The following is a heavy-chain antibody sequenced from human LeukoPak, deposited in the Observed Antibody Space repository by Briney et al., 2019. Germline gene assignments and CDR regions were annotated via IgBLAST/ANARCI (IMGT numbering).Heavy chain of an antibody. CDR1: GFTFSNVW. CDR2: IRSKTHGETI. Sequence: GGSLRLSCAASGFTFSNVWMNWVRQAPGKGLEWVGRIRSKTHGETIDYAAPVRGRFTISRDDSKNTLYLQLNSLKTEDTAVYYCPTEVIMAVTGNDYWAQGTLVPVPS. V-gene: IGHV3-15*07. CDR3: PTEVIMAVTGNDY. D-gene: IGHD2-21*02. J-gene: IGHJ4*02.